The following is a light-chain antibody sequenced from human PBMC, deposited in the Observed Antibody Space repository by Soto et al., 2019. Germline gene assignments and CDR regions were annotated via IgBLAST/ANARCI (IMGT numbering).Light chain of an antibody. CDR1: SSDVGVYNY. Sequence: QSVLTQPASVSGSPGQSITISCTGTSSDVGVYNYVSWYQQHPGKAPKLIIYEVTNRPSGVSDRFSGSKSGNTASLTISGLQAEDEADYYCSSYTSSTSWVFGGGTQLTVL. J-gene: IGLJ3*02. V-gene: IGLV2-14*01. CDR3: SSYTSSTSWV. CDR2: EVT.